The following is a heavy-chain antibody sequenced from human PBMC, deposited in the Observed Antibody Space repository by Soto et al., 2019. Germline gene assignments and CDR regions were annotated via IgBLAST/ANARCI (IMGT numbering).Heavy chain of an antibody. V-gene: IGHV4-4*02. CDR2: IYPSGST. D-gene: IGHD6-13*01. Sequence: SETLSLTCDVSGGSITYGNWWIWVRQPPAKGLEWIGEIYPSGSTNYNPSLKRRVTLPLDKSKNQFSLKLTSVTAADTAVYYCARVSYSRSWYYWGQGTLVTVSS. J-gene: IGHJ4*02. CDR1: GGSITYGNW. CDR3: ARVSYSRSWYY.